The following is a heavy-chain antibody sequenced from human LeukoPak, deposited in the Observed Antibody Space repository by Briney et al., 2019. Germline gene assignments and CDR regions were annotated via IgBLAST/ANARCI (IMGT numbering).Heavy chain of an antibody. CDR1: GGTFSSYA. V-gene: IGHV1-18*01. D-gene: IGHD3-10*01. J-gene: IGHJ4*02. CDR3: VRGLASGYGSGSYSDY. Sequence: ASVKVSCKASGGTFSSYAISWVRQAPGQGLEWMGWISAYNGNTNYAQKLQGRVTMTTDTSTSTAYMELRSLRSDDTAVYYCVRGLASGYGSGSYSDYWGQGTLVTVSS. CDR2: ISAYNGNT.